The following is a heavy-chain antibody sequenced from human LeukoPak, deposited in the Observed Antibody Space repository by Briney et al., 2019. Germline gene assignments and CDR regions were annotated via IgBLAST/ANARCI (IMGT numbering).Heavy chain of an antibody. V-gene: IGHV1-46*01. CDR2: INPSGGST. Sequence: ASVKVSCKASGYTFTSYYMHWVRQAPGQGLEWMGIINPSGGSTSYAQKFQGRVTMTRDMSTSTVYMELRSLRSDDTAVYYCAREKEQQLDAFDIWGQGTMVTVSS. D-gene: IGHD6-13*01. CDR1: GYTFTSYY. CDR3: AREKEQQLDAFDI. J-gene: IGHJ3*02.